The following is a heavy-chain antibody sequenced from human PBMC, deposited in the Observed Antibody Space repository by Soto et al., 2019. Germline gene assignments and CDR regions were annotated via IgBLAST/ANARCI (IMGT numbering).Heavy chain of an antibody. D-gene: IGHD1-26*01. V-gene: IGHV1-2*02. Sequence: ASVKVSCKASGYSFTGYYMHWVRQAPGEGPEWMGWINPDSADTKYAQKFQGRVTMTRDTSITTAYMELSSLRSDDTAVYYCATSSASYSHYGLDVWRQGTTVTASS. CDR1: GYSFTGYY. CDR2: INPDSADT. J-gene: IGHJ6*02. CDR3: ATSSASYSHYGLDV.